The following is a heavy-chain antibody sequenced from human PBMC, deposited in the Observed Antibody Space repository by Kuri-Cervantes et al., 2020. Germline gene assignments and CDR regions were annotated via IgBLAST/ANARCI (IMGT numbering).Heavy chain of an antibody. J-gene: IGHJ4*02. V-gene: IGHV3-7*01. CDR1: GFTFSSYW. Sequence: GESLKISFAASGFTFSSYWMSWVRQAPGKGLEWVANIKQDGSEKYYVDSVKGRFTISRDNAKNSLYLQMNSLRAEDTAVYYCARAVRSYYYDSSGYGYWGQGTLVTVSS. D-gene: IGHD3-22*01. CDR3: ARAVRSYYYDSSGYGY. CDR2: IKQDGSEK.